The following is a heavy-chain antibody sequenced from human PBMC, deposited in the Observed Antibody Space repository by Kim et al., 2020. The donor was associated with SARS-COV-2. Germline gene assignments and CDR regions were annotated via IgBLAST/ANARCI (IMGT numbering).Heavy chain of an antibody. V-gene: IGHV3-23*01. D-gene: IGHD1-26*01. CDR3: AKEKSAYGTYNY. CDR1: GFTFSSYA. CDR2: VCYSGDDR. Sequence: GGSLRLSCAASGFTFSSYAMSWVRQAPGKGLEWVSGVCYSGDDRYYADSVKDRFTVSRDNSKNTLYLQMNSLRAEDTAMYYCAKEKSAYGTYNYWGQGALVTVSS. J-gene: IGHJ4*02.